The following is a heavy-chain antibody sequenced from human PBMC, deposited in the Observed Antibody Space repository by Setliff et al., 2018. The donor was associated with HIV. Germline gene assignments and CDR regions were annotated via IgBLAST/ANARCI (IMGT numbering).Heavy chain of an antibody. Sequence: GASVKVSCKTSGGTFSRYAISWVRQAPGQGLEWMGGIIPNFGTADYAQKFQGRVTITADESTTTVYMELSSLRSEDTAVYYCARALGISTDSNRFDSWGQGTLVTVSS. J-gene: IGHJ4*02. CDR3: ARALGISTDSNRFDS. V-gene: IGHV1-69*13. CDR2: IIPNFGTA. CDR1: GGTFSRYA. D-gene: IGHD3-22*01.